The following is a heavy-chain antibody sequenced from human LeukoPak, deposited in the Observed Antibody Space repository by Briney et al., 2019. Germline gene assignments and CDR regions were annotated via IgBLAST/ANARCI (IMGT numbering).Heavy chain of an antibody. CDR2: FDPEDGET. CDR1: GYTLTELS. J-gene: IGHJ6*03. V-gene: IGHV1-24*01. Sequence: ASVNVSYKVSGYTLTELSRHWVRQAPGKGLEGMGGFDPEDGETIYAQKLQGRVTMTTDTPTSTAYMELRSLRSDDTAVYYCARVIVVVGAATDKDVWGKGTTVTVSS. CDR3: ARVIVVVGAATDKDV. D-gene: IGHD2-15*01.